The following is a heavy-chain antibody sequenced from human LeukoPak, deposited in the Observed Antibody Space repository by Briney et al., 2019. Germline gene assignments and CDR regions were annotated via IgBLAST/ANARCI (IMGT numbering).Heavy chain of an antibody. CDR1: GGTFSSYA. D-gene: IGHD3-10*01. CDR2: IIPIFGTA. Sequence: SVKVSCKASGGTFSSYAISWVRQAPGQGLEWMGGIIPIFGTANYAQKFQGRVTITADESTSTAYMELSSLRSEDTAVYYCARGAHYGSGSYYSLVAPDYWGQGTLVTVSS. J-gene: IGHJ4*02. CDR3: ARGAHYGSGSYYSLVAPDY. V-gene: IGHV1-69*13.